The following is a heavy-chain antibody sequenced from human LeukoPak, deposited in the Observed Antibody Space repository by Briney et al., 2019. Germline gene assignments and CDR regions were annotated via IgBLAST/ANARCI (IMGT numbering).Heavy chain of an antibody. Sequence: GRSLRLSCAASGFTFDNYAMHWVRQAPGKGLEWVSGIAWNSGNTGFADSVKGRFTISRDNAENSLYLQLNSLTPEDTAFYFCAKDMNSYGSGSSYNPWGPFDSWGQGTLVTVSS. V-gene: IGHV3-9*01. CDR1: GFTFDNYA. CDR3: AKDMNSYGSGSSYNPWGPFDS. J-gene: IGHJ4*02. CDR2: IAWNSGNT. D-gene: IGHD3-10*01.